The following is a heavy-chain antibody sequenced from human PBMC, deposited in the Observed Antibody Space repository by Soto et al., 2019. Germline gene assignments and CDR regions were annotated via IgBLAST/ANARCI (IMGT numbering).Heavy chain of an antibody. J-gene: IGHJ6*02. Sequence: ASVKVSCKASGYTFTSYDINWVRQATGQGLEWMGWMNPNSGNTGYAQKFQGRVTMTRNTSISTAYMELSSLRSEDTAVYYCARGGHVDTAMVYYYGMDVWGQGTTVTVSS. D-gene: IGHD5-18*01. CDR1: GYTFTSYD. CDR2: MNPNSGNT. V-gene: IGHV1-8*01. CDR3: ARGGHVDTAMVYYYGMDV.